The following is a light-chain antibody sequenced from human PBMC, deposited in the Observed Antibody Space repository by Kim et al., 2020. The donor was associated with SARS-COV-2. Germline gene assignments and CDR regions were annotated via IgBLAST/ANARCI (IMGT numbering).Light chain of an antibody. CDR1: QSVLYSSNHKNY. V-gene: IGKV4-1*01. J-gene: IGKJ1*01. CDR2: WAS. Sequence: ATNSCQSSQSVLYSSNHKNYLAWYQQKPGQPPKLLIYWASTRESGVPDRFSGSGSGTDFTLTISSLQAEDVAVYYCQQYYSTPPTFGQGTKVDIK. CDR3: QQYYSTPPT.